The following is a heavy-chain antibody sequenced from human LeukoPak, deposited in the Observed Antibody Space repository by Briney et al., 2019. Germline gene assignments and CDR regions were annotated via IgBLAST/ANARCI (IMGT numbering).Heavy chain of an antibody. J-gene: IGHJ4*02. CDR3: ARGPIPYSYSSWYDY. V-gene: IGHV3-21*04. CDR2: ISSSSSYI. CDR1: GFTFSSYS. Sequence: PGGSLRLSCEASGFTFSSYSMNWVRQAPGKGLEWVSSISSSSSYIYYADSVKGRFTISRDNAKNSLYLQMNSLRAEDTALYYCARGPIPYSYSSWYDYWGQGTLVTVSS. D-gene: IGHD6-13*01.